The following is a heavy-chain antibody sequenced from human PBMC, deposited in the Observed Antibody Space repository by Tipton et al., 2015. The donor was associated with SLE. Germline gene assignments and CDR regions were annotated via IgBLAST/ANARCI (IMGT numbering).Heavy chain of an antibody. Sequence: TLSLTCAVYGGSFSGYYWSWIRQPPGKGLEWIGYIYYSGSTNYNPSLKSRVTISVDTSKNQFSLKLSSVTAADTAVYYCARWFHGSGSYYIGYWGQGTLVTVSS. CDR3: ARWFHGSGSYYIGY. V-gene: IGHV4-59*01. J-gene: IGHJ4*02. CDR1: GGSFSGYY. D-gene: IGHD3-10*01. CDR2: IYYSGST.